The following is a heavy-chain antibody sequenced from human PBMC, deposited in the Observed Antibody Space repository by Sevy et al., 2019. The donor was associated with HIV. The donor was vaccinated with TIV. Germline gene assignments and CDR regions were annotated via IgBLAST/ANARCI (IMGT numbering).Heavy chain of an antibody. D-gene: IGHD4-17*01. V-gene: IGHV3-23*01. Sequence: GGSLRLSCAASGFTFNNYGLSWVRQAPGKGLEWVSSITGSGDNTYDADSVKGRFTISRDNSKNTLDLQMTSLRAEDTAVYYCAILTVHRDLGSPRGQGALVTVSS. CDR2: ITGSGDNT. CDR1: GFTFNNYG. CDR3: AILTVHRDLGSP. J-gene: IGHJ5*02.